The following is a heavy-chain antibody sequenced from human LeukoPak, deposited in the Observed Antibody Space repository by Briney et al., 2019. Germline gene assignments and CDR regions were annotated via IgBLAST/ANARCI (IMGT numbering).Heavy chain of an antibody. CDR1: GYTFTSNG. CDR3: ARVPSRTGNYGGLDY. J-gene: IGHJ4*02. Sequence: ASVKVSCKASGYTFTSNGISWVRQAPGQGLEWMGWISAYNGNTNFGQKLQGRVTMTTDTSTSTAYMELRSLRSDDTAVYYCARVPSRTGNYGGLDYWGQGTLVTVSS. CDR2: ISAYNGNT. D-gene: IGHD4-23*01. V-gene: IGHV1-18*01.